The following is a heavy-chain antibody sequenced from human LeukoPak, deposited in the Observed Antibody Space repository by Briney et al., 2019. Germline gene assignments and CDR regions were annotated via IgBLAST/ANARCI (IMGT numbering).Heavy chain of an antibody. Sequence: PGGSLRLSCAASGFTVSSNYMSWVRQAPGKGLEWVSVIYSGGSTYYADSVKGRFTISRDNSKNTLYLQMNSLRAEATAVYYCARDFTDYGGYTNWFDPWGQGTLVTVSS. J-gene: IGHJ5*02. D-gene: IGHD4-17*01. CDR1: GFTVSSNY. V-gene: IGHV3-53*01. CDR3: ARDFTDYGGYTNWFDP. CDR2: IYSGGST.